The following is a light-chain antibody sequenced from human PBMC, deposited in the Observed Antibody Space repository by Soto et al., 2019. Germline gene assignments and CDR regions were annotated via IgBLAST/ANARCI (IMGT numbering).Light chain of an antibody. Sequence: QSVLTQPPSASGAPGQRVTIYCTGSSSNIGAGYDVHWYQQLPGTAPKLLMYGNSNRPSGVPDRFSGSKSGTSASLAITGLQAEDEADYYCQSYDSSLSGSEVFGTGTKLTVL. CDR3: QSYDSSLSGSEV. CDR2: GNS. CDR1: SSNIGAGYD. J-gene: IGLJ1*01. V-gene: IGLV1-40*01.